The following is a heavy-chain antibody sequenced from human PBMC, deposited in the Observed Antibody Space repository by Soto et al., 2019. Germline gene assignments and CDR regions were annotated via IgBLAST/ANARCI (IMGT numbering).Heavy chain of an antibody. CDR3: AKDMLRYFEPNYYGMDV. J-gene: IGHJ6*02. D-gene: IGHD3-9*01. CDR2: ISWDGGST. V-gene: IGHV3-43*01. Sequence: GGSLRHSCAASGFTFDDYTMHWVRQAPGKGLEWVSLISWDGGSTYYADSVKGRFTISRDNSKNSLYLQMNSLRTEDTALYYCAKDMLRYFEPNYYGMDVWGQGTTVTVSS. CDR1: GFTFDDYT.